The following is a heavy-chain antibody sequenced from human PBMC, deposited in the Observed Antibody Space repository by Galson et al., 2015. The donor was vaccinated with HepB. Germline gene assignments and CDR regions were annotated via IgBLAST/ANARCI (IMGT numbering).Heavy chain of an antibody. CDR1: GGTFSSYT. Sequence: SVKVSCKASGGTFSSYTISWVRQAPGQGLEWMGRIIPILGIANYAQKFQGRVTITADNSKSTAYMELSSLRSEDTAVYYWARVKNYYDSCGNRYYDFAYWGQGTLVTVPS. V-gene: IGHV1-69*02. CDR3: ARVKNYYDSCGNRYYDFAY. D-gene: IGHD3-22*01. CDR2: IIPILGIA. J-gene: IGHJ4*02.